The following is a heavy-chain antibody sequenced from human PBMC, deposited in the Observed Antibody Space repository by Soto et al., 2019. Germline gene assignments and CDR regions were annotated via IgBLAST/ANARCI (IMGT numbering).Heavy chain of an antibody. J-gene: IGHJ5*02. CDR2: TYYRSKWYN. D-gene: IGHD2-15*01. V-gene: IGHV6-1*01. CDR3: ARTLPEHCSGGSCYPQNWFDP. CDR1: GDSVSSNSAA. Sequence: KQSQTLSLTCAISGDSVSSNSAAWNWIRQSPSRGLEWLGRTYYRSKWYNDYAVSVKSRITINPDTSKNQFSLQLNSVTPEDTAVYYCARTLPEHCSGGSCYPQNWFDPWGQGTLVTVSS.